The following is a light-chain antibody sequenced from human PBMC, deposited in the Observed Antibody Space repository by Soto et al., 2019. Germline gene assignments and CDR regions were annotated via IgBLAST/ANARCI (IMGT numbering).Light chain of an antibody. CDR2: AAS. V-gene: IGKV3D-15*01. J-gene: IGKJ1*01. CDR1: QSVSSN. Sequence: EIVWTQSPVTLSLSLGERATLSCRASQSVSSNFLAWYQQKPGQAPRLLIYAASSRATGIPDRFSGSGSGTEFTLTISSLQSEDFAVYYCQQYNNWPKGTFGQGTKVDIK. CDR3: QQYNNWPKGT.